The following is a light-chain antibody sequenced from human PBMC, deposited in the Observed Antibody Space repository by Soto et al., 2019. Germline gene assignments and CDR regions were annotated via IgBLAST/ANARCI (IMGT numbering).Light chain of an antibody. CDR3: ATWDDSLTGVE. J-gene: IGLJ2*01. Sequence: QSVLTQPPSASGTPGQRVTIACSGSSSNIGSNAVSWYQQLPGTAPQLLIYSNNQRPSGVPDRFSGSKSGTSASLAISGLQSEDEAHYYCATWDDSLTGVEFGGGTQLTVL. CDR1: SSNIGSNA. V-gene: IGLV1-44*01. CDR2: SNN.